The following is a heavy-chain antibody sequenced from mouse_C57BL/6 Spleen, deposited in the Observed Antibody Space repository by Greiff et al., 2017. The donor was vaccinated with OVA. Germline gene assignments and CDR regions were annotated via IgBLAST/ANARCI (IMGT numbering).Heavy chain of an antibody. V-gene: IGHV1-22*01. D-gene: IGHD2-10*01. J-gene: IGHJ2*01. CDR1: GYTFTDYN. CDR3: ARDLLYYFDY. CDR2: INPNNGGT. Sequence: EVQLVESGPELVKPGASVKMSCKASGYTFTDYNMHWVKQSHGKSLEWIGYINPNNGGTSYNQKFKGKATLTVNKSSSTAYMELRSLTSEDSAVYYCARDLLYYFDYWGQGTTLTVSS.